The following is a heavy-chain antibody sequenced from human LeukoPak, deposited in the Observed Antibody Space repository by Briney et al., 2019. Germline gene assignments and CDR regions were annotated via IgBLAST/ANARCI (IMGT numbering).Heavy chain of an antibody. CDR3: ARVRYHAIYWYFDL. J-gene: IGHJ2*01. CDR2: IYHSGST. D-gene: IGHD1-14*01. CDR1: GGSISSSNW. Sequence: SGTLSLTCAVSGGSISSSNWWSWVRQPPGKGLEWIGEIYHSGSTNYNPSLKSRVTISVDKSKNQFSLKLSSVTAADTAVYYCARVRYHAIYWYFDLWGRGTLVTVSS. V-gene: IGHV4-4*02.